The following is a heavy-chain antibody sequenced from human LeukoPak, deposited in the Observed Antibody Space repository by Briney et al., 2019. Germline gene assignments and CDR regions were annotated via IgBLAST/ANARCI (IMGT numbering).Heavy chain of an antibody. J-gene: IGHJ4*02. CDR1: GFTFSGFA. CDR2: ISFDGSDT. Sequence: PGGSLRLSCVASGFTFSGFAMHWVRQAPGKGLEWVAVISFDGSDTYYADSVKGRFSISRDNSKNTLSLQMNSLRPEDSAVYYCAKDTPYYRSGWYISFILDYWGQGTLVIVSS. D-gene: IGHD6-19*01. CDR3: AKDTPYYRSGWYISFILDY. V-gene: IGHV3-30*18.